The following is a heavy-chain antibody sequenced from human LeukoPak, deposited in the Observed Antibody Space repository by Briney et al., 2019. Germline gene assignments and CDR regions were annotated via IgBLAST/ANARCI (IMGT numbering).Heavy chain of an antibody. J-gene: IGHJ4*02. CDR3: ARQYYDFWSGYPSYFDY. Sequence: ASVMVSCKASGYTFTGYYMHWVRQAPGQGLEWMGRIIPILGIANYAQKFQGRVTITADKSTSTAYMELSSLRSEDTAVYYCARQYYDFWSGYPSYFDYWGQGTLVTVSS. D-gene: IGHD3-3*01. V-gene: IGHV1-69*02. CDR1: GYTFTGYY. CDR2: IIPILGIA.